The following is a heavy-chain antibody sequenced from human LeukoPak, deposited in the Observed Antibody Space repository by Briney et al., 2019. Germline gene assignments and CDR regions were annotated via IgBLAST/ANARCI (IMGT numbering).Heavy chain of an antibody. Sequence: ASVKVSCKASGYSFNIYGINWVRQAPGQGLEWMGWISDYNGNTEYAQKLQGRVTLTTDTSTSTAYMELRSLTVDDTAIYYRARHGLPGSGTYSFVDFWGQGTLITVSS. CDR1: GYSFNIYG. D-gene: IGHD3-10*01. CDR3: ARHGLPGSGTYSFVDF. V-gene: IGHV1-18*04. J-gene: IGHJ4*02. CDR2: ISDYNGNT.